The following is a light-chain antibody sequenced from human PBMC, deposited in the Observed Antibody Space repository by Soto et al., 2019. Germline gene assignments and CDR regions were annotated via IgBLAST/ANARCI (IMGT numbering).Light chain of an antibody. V-gene: IGLV1-40*01. J-gene: IGLJ3*02. CDR1: SSNIGAGYD. Sequence: QSVLTQPPSVSGAPGQRVTISCTGSSSNIGAGYDVHWYQQLPGTAPKLLIYTNSNRPSGVPDRFSASKSGTSASLAITGLQAEDEADYYCQSYDSSLSGSVFGGGTKLTVL. CDR3: QSYDSSLSGSV. CDR2: TNS.